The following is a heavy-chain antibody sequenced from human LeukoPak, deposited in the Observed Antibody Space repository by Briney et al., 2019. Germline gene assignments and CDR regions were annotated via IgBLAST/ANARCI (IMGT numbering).Heavy chain of an antibody. CDR2: VSGSGDTT. D-gene: IGHD4-11*01. CDR1: GFPFSNSA. Sequence: GGSLRLSCAASGFPFSNSAMSWVRQAPGKGLAWVSAVSGSGDTTYYADSVKGRFTISRDNSKNTLYLQMNSLRPEDTSVYYCAEDQKLQPFHYWGQGTLVTVSS. CDR3: AEDQKLQPFHY. J-gene: IGHJ4*02. V-gene: IGHV3-23*01.